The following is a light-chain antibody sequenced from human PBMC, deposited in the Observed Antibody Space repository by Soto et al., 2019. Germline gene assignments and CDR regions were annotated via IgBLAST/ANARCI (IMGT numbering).Light chain of an antibody. CDR1: QSVSSNY. J-gene: IGKJ1*01. CDR2: GAS. V-gene: IGKV3-20*01. CDR3: QQYGSYPTWT. Sequence: ESVLTQSPGTLSLSPGERATLSCRASQSVSSNYLAWYQQKPGQAPRLLIYGASTRATGIPDRFSGSGSGTDFTLTISRLEPDDSAVYYCQQYGSYPTWTFGQGTKVELK.